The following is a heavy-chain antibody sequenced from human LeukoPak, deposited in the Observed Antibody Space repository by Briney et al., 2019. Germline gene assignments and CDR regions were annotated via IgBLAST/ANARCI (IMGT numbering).Heavy chain of an antibody. CDR3: ARVPSGGPFDY. CDR1: GYTFADYY. D-gene: IGHD2-15*01. J-gene: IGHJ4*02. V-gene: IGHV1-18*04. Sequence: GASVKVSCRASGYTFADYYLHWVRQAPGQGLEWMGWISAYNGNTNYAQRLQGRVTMTTDTSTSTAYMELRSLTSDDTAVYYCARVPSGGPFDYWGQGTLVTVSS. CDR2: ISAYNGNT.